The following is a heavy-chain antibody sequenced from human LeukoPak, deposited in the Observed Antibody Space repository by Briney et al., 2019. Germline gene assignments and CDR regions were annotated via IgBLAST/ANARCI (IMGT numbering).Heavy chain of an antibody. CDR3: ARSDYWSYAMNV. CDR1: GYAFTTYW. Sequence: GAALQISSQASGYAFTTYWVAWVRPMPGKGLEWMGVIHPEDSDIRYNPSFQGQVTISADKSISTAFLQWSSLKASDTAMYYCARSDYWSYAMNVWGQGTTVTVSS. V-gene: IGHV5-51*01. J-gene: IGHJ6*02. CDR2: IHPEDSDI. D-gene: IGHD2-2*01.